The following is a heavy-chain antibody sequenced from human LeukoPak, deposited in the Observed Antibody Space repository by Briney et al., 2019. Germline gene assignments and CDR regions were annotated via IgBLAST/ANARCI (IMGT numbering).Heavy chain of an antibody. D-gene: IGHD7-27*01. CDR1: GFTFSSYG. V-gene: IGHV3-30*18. CDR2: ISYDGSNK. J-gene: IGHJ6*02. Sequence: GRSLRLSCAASGFTFSSYGMHWVRQAPGKGLEWVAVISYDGSNKYYADSVKGRFTISRDNSKNTLYLQMNSLRAEDTAVYYCAKDLSPLGTYYYYGIDVWGQGTTVTVSS. CDR3: AKDLSPLGTYYYYGIDV.